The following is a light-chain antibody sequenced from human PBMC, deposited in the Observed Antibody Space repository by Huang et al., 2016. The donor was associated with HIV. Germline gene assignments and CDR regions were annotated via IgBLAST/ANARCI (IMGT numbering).Light chain of an antibody. Sequence: IVLTQSPATLSFFPGQRVTLSCRASQSIGDNLAWYQHKPGQSPKLLIYDASHRATGIPDRFSGGGSGTDFTLTISSLEPEDFAVYYCQQRSDWLSFGGGTRV. CDR2: DAS. J-gene: IGKJ4*01. CDR1: QSIGDN. V-gene: IGKV3-11*01. CDR3: QQRSDWLS.